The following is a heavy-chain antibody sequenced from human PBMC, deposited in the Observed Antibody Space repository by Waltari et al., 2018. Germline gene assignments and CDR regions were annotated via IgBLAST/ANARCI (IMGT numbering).Heavy chain of an antibody. CDR1: GFTFSSYS. D-gene: IGHD4-17*01. J-gene: IGHJ3*02. V-gene: IGHV3-48*04. CDR2: MSSSGSSI. Sequence: EVQLVESGGGLVQPGGSLRLSCAASGFTFSSYSMNWVRQAPGKGLEWVSDMSSSGSSIYYADSVKGRFTISRDNAKNSLYLQMNSRGAEDTAVYYCARMYGESPAFDIWGQGTMVTVSS. CDR3: ARMYGESPAFDI.